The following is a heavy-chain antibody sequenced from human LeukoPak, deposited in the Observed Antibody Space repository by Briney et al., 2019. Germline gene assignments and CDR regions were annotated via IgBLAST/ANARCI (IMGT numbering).Heavy chain of an antibody. CDR3: ARVLRGYYGSGTLDV. D-gene: IGHD3-10*01. V-gene: IGHV4-30-4*08. CDR1: GGSISSGDYY. J-gene: IGHJ6*04. CDR2: IYYSGST. Sequence: SQTLSLTCTVSGGSISSGDYYWSWIRQPPGKGLEWIGYIYYSGSTYYNPSLKSRVTISVDTSKNQFSLKLSSVTAADTAVYYCARVLRGYYGSGTLDVWGKGTTVTVSS.